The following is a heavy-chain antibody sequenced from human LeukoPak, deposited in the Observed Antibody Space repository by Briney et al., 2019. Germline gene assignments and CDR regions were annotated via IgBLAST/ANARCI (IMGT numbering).Heavy chain of an antibody. CDR1: GFTFSSYG. CDR3: AKDPRVVVVAATHPDY. CDR2: ISGGGSST. J-gene: IGHJ4*02. Sequence: PGGTLRLSCAASGFTFSSYGMSWVRQAPGKGLEWVSAISGGGSSTYYADSVKGRFTISRDNSKNTLYLNMNSLRVEDTAVYYCAKDPRVVVVAATHPDYWGQGTLVTVSS. V-gene: IGHV3-23*01. D-gene: IGHD2-15*01.